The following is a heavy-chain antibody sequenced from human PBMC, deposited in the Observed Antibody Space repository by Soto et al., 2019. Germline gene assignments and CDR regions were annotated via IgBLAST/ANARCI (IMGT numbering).Heavy chain of an antibody. Sequence: PSETLSLTCTVSGGSISTYYWRWLRQPPGKRFEWIGYIYYFGSTNYSLSLKSRVTFSVDTSKILFSLKLSSVTAVDSAVYFFARDVGSGYYIFVYWGQGTLVTVSS. D-gene: IGHD3-3*01. CDR2: IYYFGST. J-gene: IGHJ4*02. V-gene: IGHV4-59*01. CDR3: ARDVGSGYYIFVY. CDR1: GGSISTYY.